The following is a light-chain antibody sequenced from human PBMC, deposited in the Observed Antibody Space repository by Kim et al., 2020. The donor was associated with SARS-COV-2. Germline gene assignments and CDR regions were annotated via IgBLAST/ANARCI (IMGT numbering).Light chain of an antibody. Sequence: SSELTQDPAVSVALGQTVRITCQGDSLRSYYASWYQQKPGQAPVLVIYGKNNWPSGIPDRFSGSSSGNTASLTITGAQAEDEADYYCNSRDSSGPVVFGG. V-gene: IGLV3-19*01. J-gene: IGLJ2*01. CDR3: NSRDSSGPVV. CDR1: SLRSYY. CDR2: GKN.